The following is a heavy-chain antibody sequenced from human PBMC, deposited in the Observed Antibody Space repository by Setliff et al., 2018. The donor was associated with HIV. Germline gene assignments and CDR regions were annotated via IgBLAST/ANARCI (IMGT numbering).Heavy chain of an antibody. CDR2: IYHSGDT. D-gene: IGHD3-10*01. V-gene: IGHV4-4*02. CDR3: ARVKNPPGRGTGRLFDF. Sequence: NPSETLSLTCAVSGGSISSTNWWNWVRQPPGKGLEWIGEIYHSGDTNYNVSLQSRVTISLDKSNNEFSLNLRSVTAADTAVYFCARVKNPPGRGTGRLFDFWGQGTPVTVSS. J-gene: IGHJ4*02. CDR1: GGSISSTNW.